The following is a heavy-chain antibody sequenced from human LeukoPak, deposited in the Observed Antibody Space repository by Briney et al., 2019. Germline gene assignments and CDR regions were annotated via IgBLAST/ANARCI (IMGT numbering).Heavy chain of an antibody. D-gene: IGHD5-18*01. CDR2: ISYDGSNK. V-gene: IGHV3-30*18. CDR1: GFAFSSYG. J-gene: IGHJ4*02. Sequence: PGRSLRVSCAATGFAFSSYGMHWVRKAPGKGLEWVALISYDGSNKYYADSVKGRFTISRDNSKNTLYLQMNSLRAEDTAVYYCAKDRYTYGTEYFDYWGQGTLVTVSS. CDR3: AKDRYTYGTEYFDY.